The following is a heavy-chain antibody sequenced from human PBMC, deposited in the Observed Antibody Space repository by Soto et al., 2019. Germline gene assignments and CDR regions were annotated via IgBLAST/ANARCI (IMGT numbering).Heavy chain of an antibody. CDR3: AHRGPWGIYRQGRFDP. V-gene: IGHV2-5*02. CDR2: IYWDDEK. D-gene: IGHD3-16*02. CDR1: GFALSTVGEG. Sequence: QITLKESGPTLVKPTQTLTLTCSVSGFALSTVGEGVGWIRQPPGKALEWLALIYWDDEKRYSPSLESRLTITKDTSKNQVVLKMTNMGPVDTATYFCAHRGPWGIYRQGRFDPWGQGILVTVSS. J-gene: IGHJ5*02.